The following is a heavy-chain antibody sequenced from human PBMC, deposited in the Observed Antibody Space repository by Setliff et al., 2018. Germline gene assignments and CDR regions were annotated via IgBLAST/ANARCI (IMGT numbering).Heavy chain of an antibody. V-gene: IGHV4-39*01. CDR2: IFWSGTT. D-gene: IGHD3-10*01. CDR1: GGSITSSSYY. J-gene: IGHJ3*02. Sequence: PSETLSLTCTVSGGSITSSSYYWGWVPQPPGKGLEWIGTIFWSGTTYYNPSLNSRGTISVDTSRGQFSLKLSSVTAADTALYFCARRPTGPGAPFDIWGHGTMVTVSS. CDR3: ARRPTGPGAPFDI.